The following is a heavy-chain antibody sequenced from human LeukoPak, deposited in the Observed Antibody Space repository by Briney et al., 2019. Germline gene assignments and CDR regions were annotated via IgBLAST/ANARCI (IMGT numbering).Heavy chain of an antibody. V-gene: IGHV3-15*01. CDR3: TTAERRYYSHDF. CDR2: IKSNTDGGTV. J-gene: IGHJ4*02. D-gene: IGHD3-10*01. Sequence: GGSLRLSCTVSGLSFSTAWISWILQAPGKGLEWVGRIKSNTDGGTVNYAAPVKGRFTISRDDSKNTVFLQMNSLETEDTAMYFCTTAERRYYSHDFWGQGTLVTVSS. CDR1: GLSFSTAW.